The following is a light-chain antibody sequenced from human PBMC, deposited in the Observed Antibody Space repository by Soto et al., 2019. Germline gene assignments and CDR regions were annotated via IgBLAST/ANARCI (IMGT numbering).Light chain of an antibody. CDR1: QSISSY. V-gene: IGKV1-39*01. J-gene: IGKJ4*01. CDR3: QQSYSAPIS. CDR2: AAS. Sequence: DIQMTQSPSSLSASVGDRVTITCLASQSISSYLNWYQQNPRKAPKLLIYAASSLQSGVPSRFSGSGSGTDFTLTISSLQPEDFATYYCQQSYSAPISFGGGTKVEIK.